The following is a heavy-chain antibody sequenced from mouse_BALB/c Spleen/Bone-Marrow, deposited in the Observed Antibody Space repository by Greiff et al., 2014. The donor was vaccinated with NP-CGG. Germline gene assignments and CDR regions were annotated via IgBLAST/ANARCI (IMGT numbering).Heavy chain of an antibody. CDR3: AREDYGSSPDY. CDR2: IDPYNGGT. V-gene: IGHV1S135*01. Sequence: LKECGPELVKPGASAKVSCKASGYAFTSYNMYWVKQSHGKSLEWIGYIDPYNGGTSYNQKFKGKATLTVDKSSSTAYMHLNSLTSEDSAVYYCAREDYGSSPDYWGQGTTLTVSS. J-gene: IGHJ2*01. CDR1: GYAFTSYN. D-gene: IGHD1-1*01.